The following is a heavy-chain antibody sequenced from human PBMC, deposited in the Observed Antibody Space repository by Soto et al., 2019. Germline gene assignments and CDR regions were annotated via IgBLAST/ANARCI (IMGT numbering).Heavy chain of an antibody. Sequence: PWESLKISCKGSGYSFTSYWIGWVRQMPGKGLEWMGIIYPGDSDTRYSPSFQGQVIISADKSINTAYLQWSSLQASDTAVYYCARTYSGTYPPSYYFDYWGQGTLVTVS. V-gene: IGHV5-51*01. CDR3: ARTYSGTYPPSYYFDY. J-gene: IGHJ4*02. D-gene: IGHD1-26*01. CDR1: GYSFTSYW. CDR2: IYPGDSDT.